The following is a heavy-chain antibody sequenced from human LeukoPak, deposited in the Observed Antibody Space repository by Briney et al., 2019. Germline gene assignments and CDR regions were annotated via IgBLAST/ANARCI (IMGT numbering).Heavy chain of an antibody. CDR3: ARGRIVVANTGAFDI. CDR2: IYYTGGT. V-gene: IGHV4-59*12. J-gene: IGHJ3*02. CDR1: GGSISPFY. D-gene: IGHD3-22*01. Sequence: SETLSLTCTVSGGSISPFYWNWIRQPPGKGLEWIGYIYYTGGTSYSPSLNSRATISVDTSKNQISLKLNSVTAADTAVYYYARGRIVVANTGAFDIWGQGTMVPVSS.